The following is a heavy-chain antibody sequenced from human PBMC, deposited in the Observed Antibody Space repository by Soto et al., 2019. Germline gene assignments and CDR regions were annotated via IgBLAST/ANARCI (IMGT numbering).Heavy chain of an antibody. CDR2: IYSDGSS. Sequence: SETLSLTCTVSGDSISSGGYYWSWIRQHPGKGLEWIGFIYSDGSSHYNPSLMSRVIISVDTSKSQFSLKLNSVTAADTAVYYCARATAQVITEMCYFDAWGRGTLVTVSS. D-gene: IGHD1-20*01. CDR3: ARATAQVITEMCYFDA. J-gene: IGHJ4*02. V-gene: IGHV4-31*03. CDR1: GDSISSGGYY.